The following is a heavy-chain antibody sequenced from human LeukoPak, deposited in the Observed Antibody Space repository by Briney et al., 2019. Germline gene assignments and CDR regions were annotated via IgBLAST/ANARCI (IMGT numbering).Heavy chain of an antibody. Sequence: GRSLTLFCLASAFAFSRNWMSWVRPAPGKGLVCLAIIKEDGSETYYVDSVKGRFTISRDNAKNSLYLQMSSLRAEDTAVYYCARDLHPRYYLPDYWRQGTLVSVSS. J-gene: IGHJ4*02. CDR2: IKEDGSET. V-gene: IGHV3-7*04. CDR3: ARDLHPRYYLPDY. CDR1: AFAFSRNW. D-gene: IGHD1-26*01.